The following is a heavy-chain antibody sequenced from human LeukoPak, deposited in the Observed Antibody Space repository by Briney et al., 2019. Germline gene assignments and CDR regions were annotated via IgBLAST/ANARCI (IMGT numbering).Heavy chain of an antibody. J-gene: IGHJ4*02. CDR2: ISSSGSTI. V-gene: IGHV3-48*04. CDR1: GFTFSSYG. D-gene: IGHD6-19*01. CDR3: ARDGGVAGSSFGY. Sequence: SGGSLRLSCAASGFTFSSYGMHWVRQAPGKGLEWVSYISSSGSTIYYADSAKGRFTISRDNAKNSLYLQMNSLRAEDTAVYYCARDGGVAGSSFGYWGQGTLVTVSS.